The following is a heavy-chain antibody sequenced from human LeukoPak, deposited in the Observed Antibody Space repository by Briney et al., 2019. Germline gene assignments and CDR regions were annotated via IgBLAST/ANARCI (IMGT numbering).Heavy chain of an antibody. CDR3: AREVGSSWYDYYYYGMDV. D-gene: IGHD6-13*01. Sequence: PGGPLRLSCAASGFTFSSYSMNWVRQAPGKGLEWVSSISSSSSYIYYADSVKGRFTISRDNAKNSLYLQMNSLRAEDTAVYYCAREVGSSWYDYYYYGMDVWGQGTTVTVSS. CDR2: ISSSSSYI. CDR1: GFTFSSYS. V-gene: IGHV3-21*01. J-gene: IGHJ6*02.